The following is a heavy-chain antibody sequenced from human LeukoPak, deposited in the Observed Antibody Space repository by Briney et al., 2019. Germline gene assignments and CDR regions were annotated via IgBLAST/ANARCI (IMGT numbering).Heavy chain of an antibody. Sequence: GGSLRLSCATSGFTFSHYALSWVRQAPGKGLQWVSSISGSSGSTYYADSVKGRFTISRDNSNNTLYLKMDSLRAEDTGVYYCAKVGTGHYFDYWGQGTLVTVTS. D-gene: IGHD3/OR15-3a*01. CDR3: AKVGTGHYFDY. V-gene: IGHV3-23*01. CDR2: ISGSSGST. J-gene: IGHJ4*02. CDR1: GFTFSHYA.